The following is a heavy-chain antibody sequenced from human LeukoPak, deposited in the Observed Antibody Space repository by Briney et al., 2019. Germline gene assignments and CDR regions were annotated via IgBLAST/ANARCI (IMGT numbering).Heavy chain of an antibody. D-gene: IGHD1-26*01. J-gene: IGHJ6*03. V-gene: IGHV3-21*01. CDR1: GFTFSSYE. Sequence: GGSLRLSCAASGFTFSSYEMNWVRQAPGKGLEWVSSISSSSSYIYYADSVQGRFTISRDNAKNSLYLQMNSLRAEDTAVYYCARVIVFRGYMDVWGKGTTVTVSS. CDR3: ARVIVFRGYMDV. CDR2: ISSSSSYI.